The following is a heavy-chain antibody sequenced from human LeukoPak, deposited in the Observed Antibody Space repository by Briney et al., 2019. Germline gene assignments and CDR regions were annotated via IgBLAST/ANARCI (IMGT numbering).Heavy chain of an antibody. CDR1: GFTFSSYA. V-gene: IGHV3-23*01. J-gene: IGHJ4*02. D-gene: IGHD5-18*01. CDR3: ANGYNYGLDY. CDR2: ISTSGGST. Sequence: GGSLRLSCAASGFTFSSYAMGWVRQAPGKGLKWVSGISTSGGSTYYSDSVKGRFTISRDNSKNTLYLQMNSLRAEDTAVYYCANGYNYGLDYWGQGTLVTVSS.